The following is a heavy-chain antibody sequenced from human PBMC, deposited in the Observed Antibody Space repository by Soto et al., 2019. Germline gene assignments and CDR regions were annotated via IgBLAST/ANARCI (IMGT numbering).Heavy chain of an antibody. V-gene: IGHV3-48*01. J-gene: IGHJ6*02. D-gene: IGHD6-19*01. Sequence: PGGSLRLSCAASGFTFSSYDMHWVRQATGKGLEWVSYISSSSSTIYYADSVKGRFTISRDNSKNTLYLQMNSLRAEDTAVYYCAKCGSEIAVAEFYYYGMDVWGQGTMVTVSS. CDR2: ISSSSSTI. CDR1: GFTFSSYD. CDR3: AKCGSEIAVAEFYYYGMDV.